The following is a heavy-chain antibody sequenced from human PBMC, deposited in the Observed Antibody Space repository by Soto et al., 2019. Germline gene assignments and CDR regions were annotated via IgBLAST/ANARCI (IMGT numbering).Heavy chain of an antibody. V-gene: IGHV2-70*01. J-gene: IGHJ6*02. CDR1: GFSLSTSGMC. CDR3: ARHIRFLEWLPHQAAYYGMDV. Sequence: SGPTLVNPTQTLTLTCTFSGFSLSTSGMCVSWIRQPPGKALEWLALIDWDDDKYYSTSLKTRLTISKDTSKNQVVLTMTNMEPVDTATYYCARHIRFLEWLPHQAAYYGMDVWGQGTTVTVSS. D-gene: IGHD3-3*01. CDR2: IDWDDDK.